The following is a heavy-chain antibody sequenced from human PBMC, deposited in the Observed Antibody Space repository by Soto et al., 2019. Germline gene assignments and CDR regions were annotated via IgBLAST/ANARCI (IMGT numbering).Heavy chain of an antibody. J-gene: IGHJ4*02. CDR2: IKSDGSGT. Sequence: EVQLVESGGGLVQPGGSLRLSCAASGFTFSSYWMHWVRQAPGKGLRWVSRIKSDGSGTYYADSVKGRLTISRDNAKNTLYLQMNSLRAEDTAVYFCARGDGDYYDGNGYLGRHWGQGTLVTVSS. CDR1: GFTFSSYW. V-gene: IGHV3-74*01. CDR3: ARGDGDYYDGNGYLGRH. D-gene: IGHD3-22*01.